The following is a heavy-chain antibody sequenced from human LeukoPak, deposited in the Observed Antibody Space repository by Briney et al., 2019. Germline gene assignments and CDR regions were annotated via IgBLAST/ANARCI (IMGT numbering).Heavy chain of an antibody. CDR3: ARRSGIAVAGAFDY. CDR1: GFTFSNYG. D-gene: IGHD6-19*01. Sequence: GGSLRLSCAASGFTFSNYGMHWARQAPGKGLEWVAFIGFDGSDHSYADSVKGRFTISRDNSKNTLYLQMNSLRAEDTAVYYCARRSGIAVAGAFDYWGQGTLVTVSS. V-gene: IGHV3-33*01. J-gene: IGHJ4*02. CDR2: IGFDGSDH.